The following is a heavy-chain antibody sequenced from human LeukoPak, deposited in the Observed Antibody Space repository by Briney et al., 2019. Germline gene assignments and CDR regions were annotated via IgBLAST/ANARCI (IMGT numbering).Heavy chain of an antibody. CDR1: GFTFSSYW. Sequence: GGSLRLSCAASGFTFSSYWMSWVRQAPGKGLEWVANIKQDGGEKYYVDSVKGRLTIPRDNPKDSLYVQMNSLRAGDTAVYYCARGPTPSFFYGSGSYYSLDYWGQGTLVTVSS. CDR2: IKQDGGEK. J-gene: IGHJ4*02. V-gene: IGHV3-7*01. D-gene: IGHD3-10*01. CDR3: ARGPTPSFFYGSGSYYSLDY.